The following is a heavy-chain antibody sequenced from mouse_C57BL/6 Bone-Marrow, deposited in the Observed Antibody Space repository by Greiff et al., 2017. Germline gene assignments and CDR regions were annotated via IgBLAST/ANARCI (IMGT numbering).Heavy chain of an antibody. CDR1: GYTFTSYW. Sequence: QVQLQQPGAELVRPGPSVKLSCKASGYTFTSYWMPWVKQRPGQGLEWIGVIDPSASYTNYNQKCKGKVTLTVDTSSSTSYMQLSSLTSEDSAVYYCARWGYGRRYPYDFDDWGQGTTLTVSS. CDR2: IDPSASYT. CDR3: ARWGYGRRYPYDFDD. J-gene: IGHJ2*01. D-gene: IGHD1-1*01. V-gene: IGHV1-59*01.